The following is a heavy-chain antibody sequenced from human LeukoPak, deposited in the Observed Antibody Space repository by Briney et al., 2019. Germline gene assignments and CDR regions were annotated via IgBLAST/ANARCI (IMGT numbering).Heavy chain of an antibody. J-gene: IGHJ6*02. V-gene: IGHV4-61*02. CDR2: IYTSGST. CDR3: ARGSRYYYYGMDV. Sequence: SQTLSLTCTVSGGSISSGSYYWSWIRQPAGKGLEWIGRIYTSGSTNYNPSLKSRVTISVDTSKNQFSLKLSSVTAADTAVYYCARGSRYYYYGMDVWGQGTTVTVSS. CDR1: GGSISSGSYY.